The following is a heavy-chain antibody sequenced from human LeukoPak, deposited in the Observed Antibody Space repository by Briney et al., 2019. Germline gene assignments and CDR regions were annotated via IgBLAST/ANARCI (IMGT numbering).Heavy chain of an antibody. Sequence: GGSLRLSWAAYGXTFIDAWMTWVRQAPGKGLEWVGRIKGKTNSGATDYAAPVKGRFTISRDDSKDTLYLQMDSLTTEDTGMYYCSWSGFNWLASWGQGTLVTVSS. CDR2: IKGKTNSGAT. V-gene: IGHV3-15*01. J-gene: IGHJ5*01. CDR3: SWSGFNWLAS. CDR1: GXTFIDAW. D-gene: IGHD3-3*01.